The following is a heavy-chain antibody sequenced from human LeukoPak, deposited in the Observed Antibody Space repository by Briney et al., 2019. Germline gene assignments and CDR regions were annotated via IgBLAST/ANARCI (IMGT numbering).Heavy chain of an antibody. D-gene: IGHD3-10*01. CDR1: GFTFSSYS. CDR2: ISSSSSYI. V-gene: IGHV3-21*01. CDR3: ARDYMVRGVIGY. J-gene: IGHJ4*02. Sequence: PGGSLRLSCAASGFTFSSYSMNWVRQAPGKGLKWVSSISSSSSYIYHADSVKGRFTISRDNAKNSLYLQMNSLRAEDTAVYYCARDYMVRGVIGYWGQGTLVTVSS.